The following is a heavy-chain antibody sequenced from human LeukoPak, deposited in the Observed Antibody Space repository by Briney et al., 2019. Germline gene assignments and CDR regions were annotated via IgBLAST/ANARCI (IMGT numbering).Heavy chain of an antibody. J-gene: IGHJ3*02. CDR2: IHQSGDT. CDR1: GDSITTGGYY. Sequence: SETLSLTCTVSGDSITTGGYYWGWIRQPPGKGLEWMGYIHQSGDTYSNPSLRSRVTISADRSNNQFSLKVSSVAAADTAVYYCARVFVYDSSLDAFDIWGQGTMVTVSS. D-gene: IGHD3-22*01. CDR3: ARVFVYDSSLDAFDI. V-gene: IGHV4-30-2*01.